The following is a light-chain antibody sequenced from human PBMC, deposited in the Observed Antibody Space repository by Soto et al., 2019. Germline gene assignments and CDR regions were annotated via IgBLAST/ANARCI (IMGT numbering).Light chain of an antibody. CDR1: SGHSSYA. CDR2: LNSDGSH. Sequence: QSVLTQSSSASASLGASVKLTCTLSSGHSSYAIAWHQQQPEKGPRYLMKLNSDGSHSKGDGNPDRFSGSSSGAERYLTHYSLQSEDEADYYCQTWVTGTYVVFGGGNKLTV. J-gene: IGLJ2*01. CDR3: QTWVTGTYVV. V-gene: IGLV4-69*01.